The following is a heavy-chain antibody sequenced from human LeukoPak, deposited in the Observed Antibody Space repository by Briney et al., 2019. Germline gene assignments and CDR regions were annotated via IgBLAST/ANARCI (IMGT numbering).Heavy chain of an antibody. J-gene: IGHJ4*02. D-gene: IGHD5-24*01. CDR2: ISSSSSYI. CDR3: AKSGYNRFDY. Sequence: GGSLRLSCAASGFTFSSYSMNWVRQAPGKGLEWVSSISSSSSYIYYADSVKGRFTISRDNSKNTLYLQMSSLIAEDTAVYYCAKSGYNRFDYWGQGTRVTVSS. V-gene: IGHV3-21*04. CDR1: GFTFSSYS.